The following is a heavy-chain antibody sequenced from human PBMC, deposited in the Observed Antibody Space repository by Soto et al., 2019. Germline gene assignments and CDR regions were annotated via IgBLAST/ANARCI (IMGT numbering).Heavy chain of an antibody. CDR2: MNPNSGNT. J-gene: IGHJ6*03. V-gene: IGHV1-8*01. D-gene: IGHD3-3*01. CDR1: GYTFTSYD. Sequence: QVQLVQSGAEVKKPGASVKVSCKASGYTFTSYDINWVRQATGQGLEWMGWMNPNSGNTGYAQKFQGRVTMTRNTSISTAYMELSSLRSEDTAVYYCARQHSPPYYDFWSGYYTNYYYYYMDVWGKGTTVTVSS. CDR3: ARQHSPPYYDFWSGYYTNYYYYYMDV.